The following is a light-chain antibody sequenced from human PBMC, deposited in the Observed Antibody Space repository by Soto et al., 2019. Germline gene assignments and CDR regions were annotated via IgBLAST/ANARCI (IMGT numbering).Light chain of an antibody. V-gene: IGKV3-20*01. Sequence: EIVLTQSPDTLSLSPGERATLSCRASQSVSSSYLAWYQPTPGQAPMLLIYGTSNSATGIPYRFSGSVSGTDFTLTISRLEPEDFAVYYCQQYGNSRWTFGQGTKVEIK. CDR3: QQYGNSRWT. CDR1: QSVSSSY. J-gene: IGKJ1*01. CDR2: GTS.